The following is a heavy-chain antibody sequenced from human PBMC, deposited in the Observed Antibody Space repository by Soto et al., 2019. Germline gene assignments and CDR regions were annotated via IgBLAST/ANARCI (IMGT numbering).Heavy chain of an antibody. J-gene: IGHJ5*02. Sequence: PSETLSLTCTVSGGSISSSYWSWIRQPPGKGPDCIGYIYYSGSINYNPSLKRRVTKSVDTSKNQSSLKLSYVTAADTAVDYCGREFYGSGRPRCYGTWGQGTLVTASS. CDR1: GGSISSSY. V-gene: IGHV4-59*13. CDR3: GREFYGSGRPRCYGT. CDR2: IYYSGSI. D-gene: IGHD3-10*01.